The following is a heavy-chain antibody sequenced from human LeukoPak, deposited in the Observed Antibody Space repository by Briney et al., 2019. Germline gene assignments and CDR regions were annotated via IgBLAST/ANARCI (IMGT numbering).Heavy chain of an antibody. CDR2: IKSKTDGGTT. D-gene: IGHD4-11*01. Sequence: GGSLRLSCAASGFTFSNAWMSWVRQAPGKGLGWVGRIKSKTDGGTTDYAAPVKGRFTISRDDSKNTLYLQMNSLKTEDTAVYYCTTEHDYSNSFDYWGQGTLVTVSS. CDR3: TTEHDYSNSFDY. V-gene: IGHV3-15*01. CDR1: GFTFSNAW. J-gene: IGHJ4*02.